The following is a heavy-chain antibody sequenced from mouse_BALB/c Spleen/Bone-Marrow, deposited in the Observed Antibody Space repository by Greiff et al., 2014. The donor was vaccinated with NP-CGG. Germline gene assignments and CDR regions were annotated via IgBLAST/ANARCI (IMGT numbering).Heavy chain of an antibody. J-gene: IGHJ2*01. CDR2: IDPGNGDT. CDR1: GFNIKDYY. D-gene: IGHD6-1*01. CDR3: NAEHGNYHYFDY. Sequence: VQLQQSGAELVRSGASVKLSCTASGFNIKDYYMHWVKQRPEQGLEWIGWIDPGNGDTEYAPKFQGKATMTADTSSNTAYLQLGSLTSEDTAVYYCNAEHGNYHYFDYWGQGTTLTVSS. V-gene: IGHV14-4*02.